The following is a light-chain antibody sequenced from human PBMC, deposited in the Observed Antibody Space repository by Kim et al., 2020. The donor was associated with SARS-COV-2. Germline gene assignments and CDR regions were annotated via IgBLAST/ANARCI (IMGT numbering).Light chain of an antibody. V-gene: IGKV1-39*01. CDR2: SAS. J-gene: IGKJ5*01. Sequence: SVGDRVTITCRASGSVGSYLNWYQQKPGKAPNLLIYSASYLQSGVPSRFSGGGSGTEFTLTISSLQPEDYATYFCQQTYSSLTVTFGQGTRLEIK. CDR1: GSVGSY. CDR3: QQTYSSLTVT.